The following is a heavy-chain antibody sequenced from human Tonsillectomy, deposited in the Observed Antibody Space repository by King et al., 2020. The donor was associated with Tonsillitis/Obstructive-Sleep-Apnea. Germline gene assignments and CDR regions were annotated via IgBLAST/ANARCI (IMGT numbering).Heavy chain of an antibody. V-gene: IGHV3-21*01. Sequence: VQLVESGGGLVKPGGSLRLSCAASGFTFSSYSMNWVRQAPGKGLEWVSSISSSSYIYYADSVKGRFTISRDNAKNSLYLQMHSLRAEDTAVYYCARATSSGWDQPAWAHYYMDVWGKGTTVTVSS. CDR1: GFTFSSYS. CDR2: ISSSSYI. J-gene: IGHJ6*03. CDR3: ARATSSGWDQPAWAHYYMDV. D-gene: IGHD6-19*01.